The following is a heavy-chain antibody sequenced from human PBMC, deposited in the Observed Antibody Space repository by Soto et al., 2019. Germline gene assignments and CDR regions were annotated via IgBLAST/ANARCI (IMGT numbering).Heavy chain of an antibody. CDR1: GYTFTSYG. V-gene: IGHV1-18*01. J-gene: IGHJ4*02. D-gene: IGHD3-10*01. CDR2: ISAYNGNT. CDR3: ARDLYGAVANLVGY. Sequence: QVPLVQSGAEVKKPGASVKVSCKASGYTFTSYGISWVRQAPGQGLEWMGWISAYNGNTNYAQKLQGKVTMTTDTSTSTAYMELRSLRSDDTAVYYCARDLYGAVANLVGYWGQGTLVTVSS.